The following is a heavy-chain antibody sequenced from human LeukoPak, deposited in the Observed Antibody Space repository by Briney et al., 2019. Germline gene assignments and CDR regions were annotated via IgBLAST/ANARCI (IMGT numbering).Heavy chain of an antibody. D-gene: IGHD3-10*01. CDR2: INHSGST. CDR3: ARHGARRYYYGSGSPIWFDP. J-gene: IGHJ5*02. CDR1: GGSFSGYC. Sequence: SETLSLTCAVYGGSFSGYCWSWIRQPPGKGLEWIGEINHSGSTNYNPSLKSRVTISVDTSKNQFSLKLSSVTAADTAVYYCARHGARRYYYGSGSPIWFDPWGQGTLVTVSS. V-gene: IGHV4-34*01.